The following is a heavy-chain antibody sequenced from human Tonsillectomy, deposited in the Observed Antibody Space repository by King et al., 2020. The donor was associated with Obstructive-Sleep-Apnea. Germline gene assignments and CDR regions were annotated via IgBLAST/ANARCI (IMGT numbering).Heavy chain of an antibody. Sequence: VQLVESGGGVVQPGRSLRLSCAASGFTFSSYAMHWVRQAPGKGLEWVAVIAYDGSNKYYADSVKGRFTISRDNSKNTLYRQMNSLRAEDTAGYYCATPRDGYRNWFDTQLDYWGQGTLVTVSS. CDR1: GFTFSSYA. D-gene: IGHD5-24*01. V-gene: IGHV3-30*04. J-gene: IGHJ4*02. CDR2: IAYDGSNK. CDR3: ATPRDGYRNWFDTQLDY.